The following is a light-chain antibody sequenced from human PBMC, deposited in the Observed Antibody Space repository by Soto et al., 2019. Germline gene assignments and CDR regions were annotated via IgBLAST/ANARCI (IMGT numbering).Light chain of an antibody. CDR3: KSYAGSNTYV. V-gene: IGLV2-8*01. CDR1: KSDIGIYDF. J-gene: IGLJ1*01. CDR2: EVV. Sequence: QSALTQPPSASGSPGQSVTISCTGSKSDIGIYDFVSWYQHHPGKAPRLIIYEVVQRPSGVPDRFSCSKSGNTASLTVSGLQAADEADYFCKSYAGSNTYVFGTGTKVTVL.